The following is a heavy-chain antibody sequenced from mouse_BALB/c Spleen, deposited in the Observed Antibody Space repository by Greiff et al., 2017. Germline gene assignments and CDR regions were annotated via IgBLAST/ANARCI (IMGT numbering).Heavy chain of an antibody. D-gene: IGHD2-2*01. Sequence: EVKVVESGGGLVKPGGSLKLSCAASGFTFSSYAMSWVRQSPEKRLEWVAEISSGGSYTYYPDTVTGRFTISRDNAKNTLYLEMSSLRSEDTAMYYCAKKFYYGYDGFAYWGQGTLVTVSA. V-gene: IGHV5-9-4*01. CDR2: ISSGGSYT. CDR1: GFTFSSYA. J-gene: IGHJ3*01. CDR3: AKKFYYGYDGFAY.